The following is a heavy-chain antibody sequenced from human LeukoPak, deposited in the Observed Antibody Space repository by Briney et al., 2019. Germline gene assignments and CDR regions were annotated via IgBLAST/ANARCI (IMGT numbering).Heavy chain of an antibody. V-gene: IGHV3-23*01. Sequence: GGSLRLSCAASGFTISSNAMSWVRQAPAKGLQWGTGISGSGGSTYYADPVKGRCTISSDNSKNTVYLQMNSLRAEDTAVYYCAKDREGAVGATYYWGEGTLVTVS. CDR2: ISGSGGST. CDR1: GFTISSNA. CDR3: AKDREGAVGATYY. J-gene: IGHJ4*02. D-gene: IGHD1-26*01.